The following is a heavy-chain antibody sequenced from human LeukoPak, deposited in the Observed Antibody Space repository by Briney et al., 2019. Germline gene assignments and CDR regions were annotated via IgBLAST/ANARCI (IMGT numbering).Heavy chain of an antibody. D-gene: IGHD2-15*01. CDR1: GFTFSSYG. V-gene: IGHV3-30*18. CDR2: IPYDGSNK. J-gene: IGHJ4*02. CDR3: AKDRRGYCSAGSCDSSFDY. Sequence: GGSLRLSCAASGFTFSSYGMHWVRLAPGKGLGWVAVIPYDGSNKYFTDYGKSRFTISRDNCKNTLYRQMNSLRAEETAVYYCAKDRRGYCSAGSCDSSFDYWGQGTLVTVSS.